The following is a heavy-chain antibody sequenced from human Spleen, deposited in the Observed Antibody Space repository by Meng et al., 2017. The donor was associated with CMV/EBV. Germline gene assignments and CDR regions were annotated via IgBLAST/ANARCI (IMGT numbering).Heavy chain of an antibody. CDR3: ASGGWVGSHELPSY. V-gene: IGHV1-8*01. J-gene: IGHJ4*02. D-gene: IGHD4-23*01. CDR1: GYPFTSLD. Sequence: ASVKVSCKTSGYPFTSLDVNWVRQATGQGLEWMGWINPNSGNTGYAQKFQGRVTITTDESTGTAYMDLRNLTSKDTAVYYCASGGWVGSHELPSYWGQRTLVTVSS. CDR2: INPNSGNT.